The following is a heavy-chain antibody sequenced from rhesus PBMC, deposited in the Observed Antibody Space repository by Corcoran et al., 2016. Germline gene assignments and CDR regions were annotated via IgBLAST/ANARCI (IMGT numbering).Heavy chain of an antibody. D-gene: IGHD3-34*01. J-gene: IGHJ5-1*01. CDR3: ARMGRYNRFDV. CDR1: GGSISRGYYY. V-gene: IGHV4-122*02. Sequence: QVQLQESGPGLVKPSETLSLTCAVSGGSISRGYYYWSWIRQPPGKGLEWIGNTTASGSPTYTPALKKRVTISRDTSKNQFSLKLSSVTAADTAVYYCARMGRYNRFDVWGAGVLVTVSS. CDR2: TTASGSP.